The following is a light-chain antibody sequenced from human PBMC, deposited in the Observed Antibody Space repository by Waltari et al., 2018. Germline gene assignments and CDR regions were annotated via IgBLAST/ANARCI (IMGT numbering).Light chain of an antibody. Sequence: EIVLTQSPDTLSLSPGDTATLSCRASQSVGSYLAWYQQKPGHPPRLLIYDASNRATGVPDRFRGSGSGTDFPLTISSLEAEDFAVYFCQQRSNWTPHTFGQGARLDIK. J-gene: IGKJ2*01. CDR1: QSVGSY. CDR3: QQRSNWTPHT. V-gene: IGKV3-11*01. CDR2: DAS.